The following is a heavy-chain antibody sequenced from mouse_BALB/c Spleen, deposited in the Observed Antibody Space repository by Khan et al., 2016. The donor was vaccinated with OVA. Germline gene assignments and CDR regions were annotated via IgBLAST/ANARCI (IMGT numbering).Heavy chain of an antibody. CDR1: GFTFSSYG. Sequence: EVELVESGGGLVQPGGSRKLSCAASGFTFSSYGVHWVRQAPERGLEWVAYISGDSTTIYYADTVKGRFTISRDNPKNTLFLQMTSLMSEDTAKCYCATSYFYGYYFDYWGPGTTLTVSS. J-gene: IGHJ2*01. V-gene: IGHV5-17*02. CDR2: ISGDSTTI. D-gene: IGHD1-1*01. CDR3: ATSYFYGYYFDY.